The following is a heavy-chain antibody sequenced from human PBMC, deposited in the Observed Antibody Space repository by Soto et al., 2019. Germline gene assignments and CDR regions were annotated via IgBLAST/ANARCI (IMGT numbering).Heavy chain of an antibody. V-gene: IGHV4-39*01. CDR2: IYYSGST. D-gene: IGHD3-22*01. CDR1: GGSISSSSYY. Sequence: SETLSLTCTVSGGSISSSSYYWGWIRQPPGKGLEWIGSIYYSGSTYYNPSLKSRVTISVDTSKNQFSLKLSSVTAADTAVYYCARHRGRYYDSSGYYYWRYWGQGTLVTVSS. CDR3: ARHRGRYYDSSGYYYWRY. J-gene: IGHJ4*02.